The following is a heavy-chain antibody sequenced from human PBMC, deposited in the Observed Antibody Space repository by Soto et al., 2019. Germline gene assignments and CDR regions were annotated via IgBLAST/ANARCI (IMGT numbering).Heavy chain of an antibody. J-gene: IGHJ5*02. V-gene: IGHV4-30-2*01. D-gene: IGHD4-17*01. CDR3: ARGGYGDYSIWYNWFDP. Sequence: QLQLQESGSGLVKPSQTLSLTCAVSGGSISSGGYSWSWIRQPPGKGLEWIGYIYHSGSTSYNPSLKSRDTISVDRSKNQFSLKLSSVTAADTAVYYCARGGYGDYSIWYNWFDPWGQGTLVTVSS. CDR2: IYHSGST. CDR1: GGSISSGGYS.